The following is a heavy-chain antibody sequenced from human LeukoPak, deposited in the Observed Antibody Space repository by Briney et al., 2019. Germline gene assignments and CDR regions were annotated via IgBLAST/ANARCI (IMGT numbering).Heavy chain of an antibody. CDR1: GFTFSSYS. CDR2: ISSSSSYI. Sequence: GGSLRLSCAASGFTFSSYSMNWVRQAPGKGLEWVSSISSSSSYIYYADSVKGRFTISRDNAKNSLYLQMDSLRDEDSALYYCASLDSAHPSGVHWGQGTLVTVSS. D-gene: IGHD5-18*01. J-gene: IGHJ4*02. CDR3: ASLDSAHPSGVH. V-gene: IGHV3-21*01.